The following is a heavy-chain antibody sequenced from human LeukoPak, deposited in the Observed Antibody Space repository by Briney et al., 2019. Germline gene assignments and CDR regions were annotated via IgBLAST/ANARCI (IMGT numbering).Heavy chain of an antibody. Sequence: GGSLRLSCAASGFTFSSYGMHWVRQAPGKGLEWVAGIRYDGSKEYYADSVKGRFTISRDNSKNTLYLQMNSLRAEDTAVYYCARVDILTGYYIDYWGQGTLVTVSS. CDR1: GFTFSSYG. V-gene: IGHV3-30*19. D-gene: IGHD3-9*01. CDR3: ARVDILTGYYIDY. J-gene: IGHJ4*02. CDR2: IRYDGSKE.